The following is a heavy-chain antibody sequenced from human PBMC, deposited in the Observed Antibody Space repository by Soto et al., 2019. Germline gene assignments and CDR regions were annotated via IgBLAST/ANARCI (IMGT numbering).Heavy chain of an antibody. V-gene: IGHV4-31*03. CDR2: IYYSGST. J-gene: IGHJ6*02. CDR3: AREKWVATDFYGLDV. Sequence: SETLSLTCTVSGGSISSGGYYWSWIRQHPGKGLEWIGYIYYSGSTYYNPSLKSRVTISVDTSKNQFSLKVNSVTAADTAVYFCAREKWVATDFYGLDVWGQGTTVTVSS. CDR1: GGSISSGGYY. D-gene: IGHD5-12*01.